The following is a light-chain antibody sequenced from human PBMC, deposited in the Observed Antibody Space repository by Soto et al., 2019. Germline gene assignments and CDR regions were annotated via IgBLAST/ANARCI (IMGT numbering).Light chain of an antibody. J-gene: IGLJ1*01. CDR3: ASFRSGTILV. CDR2: GVN. Sequence: QSLLTQPASVSGSPGQSVTISCTGPRSDIGDSNFISWYQQSPGKAPRLLIYGVNNRPSGVSRRFSGSKAGNTASLTISGLLEDDEADYFCASFRSGTILVFGSGTKVTVL. V-gene: IGLV2-14*01. CDR1: RSDIGDSNF.